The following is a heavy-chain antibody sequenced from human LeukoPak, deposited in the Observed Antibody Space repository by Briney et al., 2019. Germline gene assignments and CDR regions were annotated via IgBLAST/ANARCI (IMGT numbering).Heavy chain of an antibody. CDR2: ISGSSSYT. D-gene: IGHD3-16*02. V-gene: IGHV3-21*01. Sequence: PGGSLRLSCAASGFTFSTYTMNWVRQAPGKGLEWVSSISGSSSYTYYADSVKGRFTISRDNAKNSLYLQMNSLRADDTAVYYCARASDYDSVWGSYRYYDWFDPWGQGTLVTVSS. J-gene: IGHJ5*02. CDR1: GFTFSTYT. CDR3: ARASDYDSVWGSYRYYDWFDP.